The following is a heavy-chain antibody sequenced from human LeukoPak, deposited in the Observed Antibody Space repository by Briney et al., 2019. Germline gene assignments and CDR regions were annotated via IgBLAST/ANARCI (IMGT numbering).Heavy chain of an antibody. CDR3: ARGPPARV. CDR1: GGSFSGYY. CDR2: INHSGSI. J-gene: IGHJ4*02. V-gene: IGHV4-34*01. Sequence: SETLSLTCAVYGGSFSGYYWSWIRQPPGKGLEWIGEINHSGSINYNPSLKSRVTISVDTSKNQFSLKLSSETAADTAVYYCARGPPARVWGQGTLVTVSS.